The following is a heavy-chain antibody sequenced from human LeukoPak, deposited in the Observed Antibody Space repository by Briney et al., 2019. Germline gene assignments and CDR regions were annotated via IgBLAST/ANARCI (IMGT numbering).Heavy chain of an antibody. CDR3: ARVGSTGDISWFDP. CDR1: GFTFSSCE. CDR2: ISSSGSTI. D-gene: IGHD7-27*01. Sequence: GGSLRLSCAASGFTFSSCEMNWVRQAPGKGLEWVSYISSSGSTIYYADSVKGRFTISRDNAKNSLYLQMNSLRAEDTAVYYCARVGSTGDISWFDPWGQGTLVTVSS. V-gene: IGHV3-48*03. J-gene: IGHJ5*02.